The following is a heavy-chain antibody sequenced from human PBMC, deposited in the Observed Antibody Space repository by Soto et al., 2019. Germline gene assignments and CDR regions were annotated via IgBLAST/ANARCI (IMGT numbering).Heavy chain of an antibody. Sequence: ASVKVSCKASGGTFSSYAISWVRQAPGQGLEWMGGIIPIFGTANYAQKFQGRVTITADESTSTAYMELSSLRSEDTAVYYCARRPRDYYVWGSYHYYFDYWGQGTLVTVSS. CDR1: GGTFSSYA. CDR3: ARRPRDYYVWGSYHYYFDY. D-gene: IGHD3-16*02. J-gene: IGHJ4*02. V-gene: IGHV1-69*13. CDR2: IIPIFGTA.